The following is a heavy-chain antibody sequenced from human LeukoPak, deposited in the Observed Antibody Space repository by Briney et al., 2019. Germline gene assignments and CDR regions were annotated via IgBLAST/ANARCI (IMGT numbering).Heavy chain of an antibody. J-gene: IGHJ4*02. D-gene: IGHD4-17*01. V-gene: IGHV3-23*01. CDR3: AKGRGTAVTSAANY. Sequence: GGSLRLSCAASGFTFSSYAMSWVRQAPGKGLEWVSSISGSGDNTYYADSVKDRFSISRDNSKTTVTLQMNSLRAEDTAVYYCAKGRGTAVTSAANYWGQGTLVTVSS. CDR2: ISGSGDNT. CDR1: GFTFSSYA.